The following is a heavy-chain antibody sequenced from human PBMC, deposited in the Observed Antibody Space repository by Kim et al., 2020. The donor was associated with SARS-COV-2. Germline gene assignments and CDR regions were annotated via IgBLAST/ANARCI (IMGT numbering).Heavy chain of an antibody. Sequence: YAVSGGSISSSNWWSWVRQPPGKGLEWIGEIYHSGSTNYNPSLKSRVTISVDKSKNQFSLKLSSVTAADTAVYYCARVRITMVRGVTIVQGWFDPWGQGTLVTVSS. V-gene: IGHV4-4*02. CDR1: GGSISSSNW. D-gene: IGHD3-10*01. J-gene: IGHJ5*02. CDR3: ARVRITMVRGVTIVQGWFDP. CDR2: IYHSGST.